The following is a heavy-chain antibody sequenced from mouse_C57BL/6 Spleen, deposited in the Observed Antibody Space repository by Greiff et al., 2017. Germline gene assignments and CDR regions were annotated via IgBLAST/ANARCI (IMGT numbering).Heavy chain of an antibody. CDR1: GYSITSGYY. CDR2: ISYDGSN. Sequence: EVKLMESGPGLVKPSQSLSLTCSVTGYSITSGYYWNWIRQFPGNKLEWMGYISYDGSNNYNPSLKNLISITRDTSKNQFFLKLNSVTTEDTATYYCARDHITTVVEYYYAMDYWGQGTSVTVSS. CDR3: ARDHITTVVEYYYAMDY. D-gene: IGHD1-1*01. V-gene: IGHV3-6*01. J-gene: IGHJ4*01.